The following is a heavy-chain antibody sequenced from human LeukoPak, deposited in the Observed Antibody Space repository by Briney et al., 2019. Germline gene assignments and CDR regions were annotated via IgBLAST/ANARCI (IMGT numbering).Heavy chain of an antibody. CDR3: TKDLFYDGSGRYYSQFGN. V-gene: IGHV3-48*03. J-gene: IGHJ4*02. CDR1: GFDLSTYE. CDR2: ITISGHTK. D-gene: IGHD3-10*01. Sequence: PGGSLRLSCAASGFDLSTYEMNWVRQAPGKGLEWIADITISGHTKNYADSVKGRFTISRDNARTSLYLQMNSLRVEDTAIYYCTKDLFYDGSGRYYSQFGNWGQGTLVTVSS.